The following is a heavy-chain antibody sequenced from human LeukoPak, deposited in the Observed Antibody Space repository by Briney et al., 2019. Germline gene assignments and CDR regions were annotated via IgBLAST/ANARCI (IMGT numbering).Heavy chain of an antibody. CDR3: ARGRGVYYYGSGSYPPPHY. J-gene: IGHJ4*02. V-gene: IGHV3-48*03. Sequence: GGSLRLSCAASGFTFSSYEMNWVRQAPGKGLEWVSYISSSGSTIYYADSVKGRFTISRDNAKNSLYLQMNSLRAEDTAVYYCARGRGVYYYGSGSYPPPHYWGQGTLVTVSS. CDR2: ISSSGSTI. CDR1: GFTFSSYE. D-gene: IGHD3-10*01.